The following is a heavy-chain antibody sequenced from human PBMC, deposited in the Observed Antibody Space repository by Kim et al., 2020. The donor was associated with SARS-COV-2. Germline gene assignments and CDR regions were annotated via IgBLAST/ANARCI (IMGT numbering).Heavy chain of an antibody. J-gene: IGHJ3*02. CDR3: ARDLTTDAFDI. Sequence: GGSLRLSCAASGFTFSSYWMHWVRQAPGKGLVWVSRINRDASSTTYADSVKGRFTISRDNAKNTLFLQMNSLRAEDTAVYYCARDLTTDAFDIWGQGTMV. CDR1: GFTFSSYW. D-gene: IGHD3-22*01. V-gene: IGHV3-74*01. CDR2: INRDASST.